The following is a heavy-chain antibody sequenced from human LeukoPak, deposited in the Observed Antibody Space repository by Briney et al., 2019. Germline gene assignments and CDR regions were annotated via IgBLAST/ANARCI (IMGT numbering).Heavy chain of an antibody. CDR1: GGSISSYY. CDR2: IYYSGRT. Sequence: PSETLSLTCTVSGGSISSYYWSWIRRPPGKGLEWTGYIYYSGRTNYNPSLKSRVTISVDTSKNQFSLKLSSVTAADTAVYYCARGPNRYYFDYWGQGTLVTVSS. D-gene: IGHD2/OR15-2a*01. J-gene: IGHJ4*02. CDR3: ARGPNRYYFDY. V-gene: IGHV4-59*01.